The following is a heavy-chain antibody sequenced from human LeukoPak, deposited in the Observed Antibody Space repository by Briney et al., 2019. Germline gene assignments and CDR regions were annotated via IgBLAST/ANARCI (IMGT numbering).Heavy chain of an antibody. D-gene: IGHD3-22*01. Sequence: SETLSLTCTVSGGSISSSSYYWGWIRQPPGKGLEWIGSIYYSGSTYYNPSLKSRVTISVDTSKNQFSLKLSSVTAADTAVYYCASYYYDSSGYYYCFDYWGQGTLVAVSS. CDR2: IYYSGST. CDR3: ASYYYDSSGYYYCFDY. J-gene: IGHJ4*02. V-gene: IGHV4-39*01. CDR1: GGSISSSSYY.